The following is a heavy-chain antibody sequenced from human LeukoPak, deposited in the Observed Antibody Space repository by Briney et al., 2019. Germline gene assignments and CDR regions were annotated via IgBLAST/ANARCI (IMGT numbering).Heavy chain of an antibody. CDR3: AREGGSSSLIPYYYYGMDV. J-gene: IGHJ6*02. CDR1: GDSVSSNSAT. V-gene: IGHV6-1*01. Sequence: SQTLSHTCAISGDSVSSNSATWDWIRQSPSRGLEWLVRTYYRSKWYNDYAVSVKSRVTINPDTSKNQFSLQLNSVTPEDTAVYYCAREGGSSSLIPYYYYGMDVWGQGTTVTVSS. CDR2: TYYRSKWYN. D-gene: IGHD6-6*01.